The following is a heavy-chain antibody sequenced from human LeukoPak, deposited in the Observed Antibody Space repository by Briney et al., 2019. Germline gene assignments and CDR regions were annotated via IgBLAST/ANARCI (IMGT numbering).Heavy chain of an antibody. CDR2: INPNSGGT. J-gene: IGHJ4*02. V-gene: IGHV1-2*02. CDR1: GYTFTGYY. Sequence: ASVKVSCKASGYTFTGYYMHWVRQAPGQGLEWMGWINPNSGGTNYAQKFQGSGTMTRDTSISTAYMELSRLRSDETAVYYCARDGDISSGWYPDYWGQGTLVTVSS. D-gene: IGHD6-19*01. CDR3: ARDGDISSGWYPDY.